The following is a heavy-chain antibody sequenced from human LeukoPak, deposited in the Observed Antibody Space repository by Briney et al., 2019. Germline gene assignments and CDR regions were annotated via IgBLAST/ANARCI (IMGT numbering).Heavy chain of an antibody. D-gene: IGHD6-6*01. V-gene: IGHV1-18*01. CDR1: GYTFTTYG. Sequence: GASVKVSCKASGYTFTTYGISWVRQAPGQGLEWMGWISTYNGNTNYAHQFQGRVTMTTDTSMSTTYMELRSLRSDDTAVYYCARDLIAVRPGWFDPWGQGSLVTVSS. CDR3: ARDLIAVRPGWFDP. J-gene: IGHJ5*02. CDR2: ISTYNGNT.